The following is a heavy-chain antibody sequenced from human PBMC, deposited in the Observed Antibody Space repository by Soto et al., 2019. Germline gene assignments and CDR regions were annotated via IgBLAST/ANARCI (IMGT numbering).Heavy chain of an antibody. J-gene: IGHJ6*02. CDR3: AGGYDFWSGYPPLGYGMDV. V-gene: IGHV3-48*03. Sequence: GGSLRLSCAASGFTFSSYEMNWVRQAPGKGLEWVSYISSSGSTIYYADSVKGRFTISRDNAKNSLYLQMNSLRAEDPAVYYCAGGYDFWSGYPPLGYGMDVWGQGTTVTVSS. D-gene: IGHD3-3*01. CDR1: GFTFSSYE. CDR2: ISSSGSTI.